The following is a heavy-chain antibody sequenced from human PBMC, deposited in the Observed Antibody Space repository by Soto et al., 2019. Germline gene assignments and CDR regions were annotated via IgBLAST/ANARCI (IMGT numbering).Heavy chain of an antibody. CDR1: GFTFSSYA. D-gene: IGHD2-2*01. CDR3: SKAPERVVGIDGMDV. J-gene: IGHJ6*02. CDR2: ISGSGGST. V-gene: IGHV3-23*01. Sequence: EVQLLESGGGLVQPGGSLRLSCAASGFTFSSYAMSWGRQAPGKGLEWVSAISGSGGSTYYADSVKGRFTISRDNSKNTLYLQMNSLRAEDTAVYYCSKAPERVVGIDGMDVWGQGTTVTVSS.